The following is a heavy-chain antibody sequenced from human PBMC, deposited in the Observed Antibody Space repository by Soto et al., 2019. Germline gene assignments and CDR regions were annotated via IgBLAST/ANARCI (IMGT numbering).Heavy chain of an antibody. D-gene: IGHD1-20*01. V-gene: IGHV1-3*01. CDR3: ARVSRITGQRNFDY. Sequence: ASVKVSCKASGYTFTSYAMHWVRQAPEQRLEWMGWINAGNGNTKYSQKFQGRVTITRDTSASTAYMELSSLRSEDTAVYYCARVSRITGQRNFDYWGQGTLVTVSS. J-gene: IGHJ4*02. CDR1: GYTFTSYA. CDR2: INAGNGNT.